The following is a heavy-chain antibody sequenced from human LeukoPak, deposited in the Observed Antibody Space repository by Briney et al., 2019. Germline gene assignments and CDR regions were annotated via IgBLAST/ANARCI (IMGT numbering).Heavy chain of an antibody. CDR3: ARESRWAFWSGYPDYYYYYMDV. CDR1: GFTFSSYN. CDR2: ISSSSSYI. D-gene: IGHD3-3*01. Sequence: GGSLRLSCAASGFTFSSYNMNWVRQAPGKGLEWVSSISSSSSYIYYADSVMGRFTISRDNAKNSLYLQMNSLRAEDTAVYYCARESRWAFWSGYPDYYYYYMDVWGKGTTVTVSS. V-gene: IGHV3-21*01. J-gene: IGHJ6*03.